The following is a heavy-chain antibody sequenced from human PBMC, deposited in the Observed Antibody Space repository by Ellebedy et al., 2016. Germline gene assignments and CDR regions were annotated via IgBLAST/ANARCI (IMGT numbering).Heavy chain of an antibody. D-gene: IGHD1-1*01. Sequence: LETLSLTCNVSGGSVSSDYWNWIRRPPGKGLEWIGYVFHTGTTNYNPSLRSRVSMSVDTSKRQFSLRLTSVTAADTAVYYCAKWNGDWYAFDVWGQGTMVTVSS. CDR2: VFHTGTT. J-gene: IGHJ3*01. V-gene: IGHV4-59*02. CDR3: AKWNGDWYAFDV. CDR1: GGSVSSDY.